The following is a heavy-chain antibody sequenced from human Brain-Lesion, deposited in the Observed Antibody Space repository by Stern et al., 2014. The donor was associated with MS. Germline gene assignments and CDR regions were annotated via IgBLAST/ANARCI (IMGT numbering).Heavy chain of an antibody. CDR1: GYTLTELS. CDR2: FDADDGET. D-gene: IGHD3-3*01. J-gene: IGHJ6*02. V-gene: IGHV1-24*01. Sequence: VQLVESGAEVKKPGASVKVSCKVSGYTLTELSMHWGRQAPGKGLEWMGGFDADDGETIYAQNFQGRVTMTEDTSTDTAYMELSSLRSEDTAVYYCATDRDDFRSGYSAPTKGYGLDVWGQGTTVTVTS. CDR3: ATDRDDFRSGYSAPTKGYGLDV.